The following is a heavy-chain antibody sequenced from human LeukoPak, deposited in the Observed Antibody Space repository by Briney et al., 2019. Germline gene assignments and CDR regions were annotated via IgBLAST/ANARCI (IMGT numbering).Heavy chain of an antibody. J-gene: IGHJ4*02. CDR1: GFTFSSYA. V-gene: IGHV3-23*01. Sequence: GGSLRLSCAASGFTFSSYAMSWVRQAPGKGLERVAAISGSGGSTYYADSVKGRFTISRDNSKNTLYLQMNSLRVEDTAVYYCAKDELPVSLVVSAAMVDYWGQGTLVTVSS. D-gene: IGHD2-2*01. CDR2: ISGSGGST. CDR3: AKDELPVSLVVSAAMVDY.